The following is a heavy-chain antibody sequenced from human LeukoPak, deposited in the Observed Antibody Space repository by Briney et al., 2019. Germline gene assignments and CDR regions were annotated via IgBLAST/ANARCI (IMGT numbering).Heavy chain of an antibody. Sequence: SETLSLTCTVSGGSISSYYWSWIRQPAGKGLEWIGRIYTSGSTNYNPSLKSRVTMSIDTSKNQFSLKLSSVTAADTAVYYCARDYGSGSYYNFDYWGQGTLVTVSS. J-gene: IGHJ4*02. V-gene: IGHV4-4*07. D-gene: IGHD3-10*01. CDR1: GGSISSYY. CDR3: ARDYGSGSYYNFDY. CDR2: IYTSGST.